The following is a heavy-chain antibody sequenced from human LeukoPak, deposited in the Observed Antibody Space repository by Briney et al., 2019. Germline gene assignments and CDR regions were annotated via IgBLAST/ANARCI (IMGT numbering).Heavy chain of an antibody. CDR1: GITFSSHA. Sequence: GGSLRLSCAASGITFSSHAMSWVRQAPGKGLEWVSYISSSGSFIYYADSVKGRFTISRDNAKNSLYLQMNSLRAEDTAVYYCARETHYDSSGYHNDYWGQGTLVTVSS. CDR3: ARETHYDSSGYHNDY. J-gene: IGHJ4*02. CDR2: ISSSGSFI. V-gene: IGHV3-21*05. D-gene: IGHD3-22*01.